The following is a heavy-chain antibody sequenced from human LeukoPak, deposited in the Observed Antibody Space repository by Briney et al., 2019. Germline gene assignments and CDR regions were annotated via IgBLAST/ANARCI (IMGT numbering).Heavy chain of an antibody. CDR3: ARVGSGNSFAFDI. V-gene: IGHV4-4*02. CDR2: NNHSRNT. Sequence: SGNLSLTCAVYGFSISSSNWWRWVRQPPGKGLEWIGENNHSRNTNYNPSLKTRVTIAVDKSKNQFSLKLSSVTAADTAVYYCARVGSGNSFAFDIWGQGTMVTVSS. J-gene: IGHJ3*02. D-gene: IGHD4-23*01. CDR1: GFSISSSNW.